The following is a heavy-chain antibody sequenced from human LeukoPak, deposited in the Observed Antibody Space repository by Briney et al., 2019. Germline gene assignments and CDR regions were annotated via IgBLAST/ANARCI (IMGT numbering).Heavy chain of an antibody. CDR3: AGTHTHYYGSGSYYIFDY. CDR2: ISSSGSTI. CDR1: GFTFSSYV. D-gene: IGHD3-10*01. Sequence: GGSLRLSCAASGFTFSSYVMNWVREAPGKGLEWVSYISSSGSTIYYADAVKGRFTISRDNAKNSLYLQMNSLRAEDTAVYYCAGTHTHYYGSGSYYIFDYWGQGTLVTVSS. J-gene: IGHJ4*02. V-gene: IGHV3-48*03.